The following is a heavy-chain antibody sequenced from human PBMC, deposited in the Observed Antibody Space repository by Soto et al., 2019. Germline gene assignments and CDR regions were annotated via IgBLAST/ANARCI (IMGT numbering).Heavy chain of an antibody. CDR2: ISGSGDST. Sequence: EVQLLESGGGLVQPGRSLGLSCAASGFTFSNFVMSWVRQAPGKGLEWVSGISGSGDSTYYADSVKGRFTISRDNSKNTVYLQMNSLRADDTAVYYCAKDRRWLQTAGWFDSWGQGTLITVSS. CDR1: GFTFSNFV. J-gene: IGHJ5*01. D-gene: IGHD6-19*01. CDR3: AKDRRWLQTAGWFDS. V-gene: IGHV3-23*01.